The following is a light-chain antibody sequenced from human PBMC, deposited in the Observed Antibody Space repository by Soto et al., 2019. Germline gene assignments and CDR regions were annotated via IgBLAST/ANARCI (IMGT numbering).Light chain of an antibody. CDR3: CSYAGSYTI. CDR1: SSDVGYYTY. Sequence: QSALTQPRSVSGSPGQSVTISCTGTSSDVGYYTYVSWYQQHPGRAPKLMVHDVSKRPSGVPDRFSGSKSGNTASLTISGLQAEDEADYFCCSYAGSYTIFGGGTQLTVL. J-gene: IGLJ7*01. CDR2: DVS. V-gene: IGLV2-11*01.